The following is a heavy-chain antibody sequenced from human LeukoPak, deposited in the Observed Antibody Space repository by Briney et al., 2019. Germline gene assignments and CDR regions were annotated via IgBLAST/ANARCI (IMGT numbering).Heavy chain of an antibody. CDR1: GFTFSSYS. CDR2: ISSSSSYI. D-gene: IGHD6-13*01. CDR3: ARGGGSSWYRGAFDI. Sequence: GGSLRLSCAASGFTFSSYSMNWLRQAPGKGLEWVSSISSSSSYIFYADSVKGRFTISRDNAKNSLYLQMTSLRAEDTAVYYCARGGGSSWYRGAFDIWGQGTMVTVSS. J-gene: IGHJ3*02. V-gene: IGHV3-21*01.